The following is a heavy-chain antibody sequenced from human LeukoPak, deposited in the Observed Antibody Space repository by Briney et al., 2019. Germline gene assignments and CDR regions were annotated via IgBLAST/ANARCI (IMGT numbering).Heavy chain of an antibody. D-gene: IGHD3-10*01. J-gene: IGHJ4*02. V-gene: IGHV3-21*01. CDR2: ISSSSSYI. Sequence: PGRSLRLSCAASAFTFDDYAMHWLRQAPGKGLEWVSSISSSSSYIYYADSVKGRFTISRDNAKNSLYLQMNSLRAEDTAVYYCATRRGGSGNRIDYWGQGTLVTVSS. CDR1: AFTFDDYA. CDR3: ATRRGGSGNRIDY.